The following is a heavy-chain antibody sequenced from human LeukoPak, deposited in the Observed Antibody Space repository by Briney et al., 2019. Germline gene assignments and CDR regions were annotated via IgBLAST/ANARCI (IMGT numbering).Heavy chain of an antibody. J-gene: IGHJ3*02. CDR1: GFTFSSYW. D-gene: IGHD3-10*01. V-gene: IGHV3-7*03. Sequence: GSLRLSCAASGFTFSSYWVSWVRQAPGQGLEWVANIKQDGSEKYYVDSVKGRFTISRDNAKNSLYLQMNSLRAEDTAVYYCAASGSYYKGAFDIWGQGTMVTVSS. CDR3: AASGSYYKGAFDI. CDR2: IKQDGSEK.